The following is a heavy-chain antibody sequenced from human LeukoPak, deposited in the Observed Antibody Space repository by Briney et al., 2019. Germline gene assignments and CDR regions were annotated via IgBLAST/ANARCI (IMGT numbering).Heavy chain of an antibody. Sequence: ASVKVSCQPSEYSFTSYYMHWVRQAPGQGLEWVGVITPSGGTTSYAQNFQGRVTMTRDPSSSTFYMDLSSLRFEDTAVYYCASGGLNWQLVHWGQGTLVSVSS. CDR3: ASGGLNWQLVH. CDR1: EYSFTSYY. CDR2: ITPSGGTT. J-gene: IGHJ4*02. V-gene: IGHV1-46*01. D-gene: IGHD6-13*01.